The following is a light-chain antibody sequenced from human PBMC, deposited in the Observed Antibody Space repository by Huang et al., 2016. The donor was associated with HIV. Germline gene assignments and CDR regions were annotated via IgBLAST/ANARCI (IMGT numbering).Light chain of an antibody. J-gene: IGKJ2*02. CDR2: EVS. CDR1: QSLLLGDGKTY. Sequence: IVMTQTPLSLSVTPGQPATISCKSNQSLLLGDGKTYLYWYLQRAGQSPQPLIYEVSSRFSGVPDRFSGSGSGTDFTLKISRVEAGVVGIYYCMQSIDLRTFGQGTKLEIK. V-gene: IGKV2-29*02. CDR3: MQSIDLRT.